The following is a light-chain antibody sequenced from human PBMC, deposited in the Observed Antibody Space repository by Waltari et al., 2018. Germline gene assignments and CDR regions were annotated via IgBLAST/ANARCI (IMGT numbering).Light chain of an antibody. CDR2: EDD. J-gene: IGLJ2*01. CDR3: QSYGDNYQLV. CDR1: SGSITRNY. Sequence: NFILIQPHSVSESPGKTVTISCTRSSGSITRNYVQWYQQRPGSAPTNVIYEDDQRPSGVPDRFSGSVDRSSNSVSLTISGLETEDEADYYCQSYGDNYQLVFGGGTKLTVL. V-gene: IGLV6-57*03.